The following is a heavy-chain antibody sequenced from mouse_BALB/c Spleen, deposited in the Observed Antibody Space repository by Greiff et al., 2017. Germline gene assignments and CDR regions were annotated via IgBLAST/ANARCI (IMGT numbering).Heavy chain of an antibody. CDR2: ISYSGST. V-gene: IGHV3-8*02. CDR3: ARGSIYYGNYVWYFDY. J-gene: IGHJ2*01. Sequence: EVQVVESGPSLVKPSQTLSLTCSVTGYSITSGYWNWIRKFPGNKLEYMGYISYSGSTYYNPSLKRRISITRDTSKNQYYLQLNSVTTEDTATYYCARGSIYYGNYVWYFDYWGQGTTLTVAS. CDR1: GYSITSGY. D-gene: IGHD2-1*01.